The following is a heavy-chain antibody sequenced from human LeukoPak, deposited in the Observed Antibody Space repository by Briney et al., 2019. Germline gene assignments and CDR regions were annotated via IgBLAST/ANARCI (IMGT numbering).Heavy chain of an antibody. J-gene: IGHJ3*02. CDR3: ARQDLALLAFDI. V-gene: IGHV1-2*02. CDR1: GYTFTGYY. CDR2: NNPNSGGT. Sequence: GASVKVSCKASGYTFTGYYMHWVRQAPGQGLECMGWNNPNSGGTNYAQKFQGRVTMTRDTSISKAYMELSRLRSDDTAVYYCARQDLALLAFDIWGQGTMVTVSS.